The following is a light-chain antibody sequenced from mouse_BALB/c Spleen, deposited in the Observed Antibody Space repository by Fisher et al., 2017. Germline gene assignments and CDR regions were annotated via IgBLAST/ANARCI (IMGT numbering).Light chain of an antibody. V-gene: IGKV4-55*01. CDR3: QQWSSNPPT. J-gene: IGKJ1*01. CDR2: DTS. Sequence: CSASSSVSYMYWYQQKPGSSPRLLIYDTSKLASGVPARFSGSGSGTSYSLTISSMEAEDAATYYCQQWSSNPPTFGGGTKLEIK. CDR1: SSVSY.